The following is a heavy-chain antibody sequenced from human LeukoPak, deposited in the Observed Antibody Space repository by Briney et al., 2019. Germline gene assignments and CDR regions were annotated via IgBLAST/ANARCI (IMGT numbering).Heavy chain of an antibody. CDR2: ISAYNGNT. V-gene: IGHV1-18*01. CDR3: ARNYHCTNGVCYRWDLFDY. Sequence: ASVKVSCKASGYTFTIYGISGVRQAPGQGLEGVGWISAYNGNTNYAQKLQGRVTMTTDTSTRTAYMEMRSLRSDDTAVYYCARNYHCTNGVCYRWDLFDYWGQGTLVTVS. J-gene: IGHJ4*02. D-gene: IGHD2-8*01. CDR1: GYTFTIYG.